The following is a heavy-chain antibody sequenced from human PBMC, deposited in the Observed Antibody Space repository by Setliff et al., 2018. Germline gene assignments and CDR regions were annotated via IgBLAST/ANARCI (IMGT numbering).Heavy chain of an antibody. CDR3: RVWVDMIEVDS. Sequence: PSETLSLTCTVYGGSFSDYYWGWIRQPPGKGLEWIAEINHSGSTNWIGEINHSGSPNYNPSLKSRVTMSVDTSKNQFSLKLTSVTAADTAVYYCRVWVDMIEVDSWAQGTLVTVSS. J-gene: IGHJ4*02. V-gene: IGHV4-34*01. CDR1: GGSFSDYY. CDR2: INHSGSP. D-gene: IGHD3-22*01.